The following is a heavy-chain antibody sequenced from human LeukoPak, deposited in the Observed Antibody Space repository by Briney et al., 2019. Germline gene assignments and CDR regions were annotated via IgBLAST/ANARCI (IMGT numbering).Heavy chain of an antibody. CDR3: AKSHFLILAAGNSDY. V-gene: IGHV3-23*01. J-gene: IGHJ4*02. CDR2: IRSGGGTT. D-gene: IGHD6-13*01. Sequence: GGSLRLSCAASGFTFSSHAMSWVRQAPGKGLEWVSGIRSGGGTTYYADSVKGRFTISRDNSKNTVYLQMNSLRAEDTAVYYCAKSHFLILAAGNSDYWGQGTLVTVSS. CDR1: GFTFSSHA.